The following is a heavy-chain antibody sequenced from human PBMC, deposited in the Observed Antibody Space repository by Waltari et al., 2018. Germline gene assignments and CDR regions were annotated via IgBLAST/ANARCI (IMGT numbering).Heavy chain of an antibody. D-gene: IGHD6-19*01. CDR3: AKDPSGIAVAHPDY. J-gene: IGHJ4*02. Sequence: QVQLVESGGGVVQPGGSLRLSCAASGFTFSSYGMHWVRPAPGKGLEWVAFIRYDGSNKYYADSVKGRFTISRDNSKNTLYLQMNSLRAEDTAVYYCAKDPSGIAVAHPDYWGQGTLVTVSS. CDR1: GFTFSSYG. CDR2: IRYDGSNK. V-gene: IGHV3-30*02.